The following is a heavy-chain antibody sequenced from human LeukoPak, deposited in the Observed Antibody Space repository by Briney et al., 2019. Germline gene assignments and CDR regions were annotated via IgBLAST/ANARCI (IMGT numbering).Heavy chain of an antibody. CDR2: INHSGAT. D-gene: IGHD4-17*01. V-gene: IGHV4-34*01. CDR3: ARDPTTVTSLPYYFDD. CDR1: GGSSIGYH. Sequence: NPSETLSLTCAVSGGSSIGYHWNWIRQLPGKGLEWIGEINHSGATNYNPSLKSRVTISVETSKNQFSLKLRSMTAADTAVYYCARDPTTVTSLPYYFDDWGQGTLVTVSS. J-gene: IGHJ4*02.